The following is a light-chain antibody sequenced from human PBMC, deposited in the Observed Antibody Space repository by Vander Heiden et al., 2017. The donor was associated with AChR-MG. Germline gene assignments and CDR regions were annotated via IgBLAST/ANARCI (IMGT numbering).Light chain of an antibody. V-gene: IGLV3-1*01. Sequence: SYELTQPPSASASPDRTASITCSGDKLGDKYACWYQQKPGQSPVLVIYQDSKRPSGIPERFSGSNYGNTATLTISGTQAMDEADYYCQAWDSSTVVFGGGTKLTVL. CDR2: QDS. J-gene: IGLJ2*01. CDR3: QAWDSSTVV. CDR1: KLGDKY.